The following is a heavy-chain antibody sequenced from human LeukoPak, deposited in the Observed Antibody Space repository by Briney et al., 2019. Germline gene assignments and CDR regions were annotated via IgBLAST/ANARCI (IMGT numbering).Heavy chain of an antibody. CDR3: AKAGGSSWAVLDY. V-gene: IGHV3-30*02. CDR2: IRFDGSNT. Sequence: GGSLRLSYAASGFTFSSNGIHWVRQAPGKGREWVVFIRFDGSNTYYADSVKGRLTISRDTSKNTLYLQMNSLRPEDTAVYYCAKAGGSSWAVLDYWGQGTLVTVSS. CDR1: GFTFSSNG. J-gene: IGHJ4*02. D-gene: IGHD6-13*01.